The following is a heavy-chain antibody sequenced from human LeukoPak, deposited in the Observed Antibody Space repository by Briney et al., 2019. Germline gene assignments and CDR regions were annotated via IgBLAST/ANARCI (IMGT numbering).Heavy chain of an antibody. CDR1: GGSISSYY. D-gene: IGHD5-18*01. V-gene: IGHV4-59*01. J-gene: IGHJ5*02. CDR3: GSRGYNSGFNWFDP. CDR2: IYYSGST. Sequence: SETLSLTCTVSGGSISSYYWSWIRQSPGKGLEWIGYIYYSGSTNYNPSLKSRVTISVDTSKNQFSLKLSSVTAADTALYYCGSRGYNSGFNWFDPWGQGTLVTVSS.